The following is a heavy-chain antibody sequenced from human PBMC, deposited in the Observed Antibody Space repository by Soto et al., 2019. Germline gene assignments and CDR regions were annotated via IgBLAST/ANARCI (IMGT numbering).Heavy chain of an antibody. V-gene: IGHV1-18*01. Sequence: ASVKVSCKASGYTFTSYGISWVRQAPGQGLEWMGWISAYNGNTNYAQKLQGRVTMTTDTSTSTAYMELRSLRSDDTAVYYCARDETIYCSGGSCYSSAGYWGQGTLVTVSS. CDR3: ARDETIYCSGGSCYSSAGY. CDR1: GYTFTSYG. CDR2: ISAYNGNT. D-gene: IGHD2-15*01. J-gene: IGHJ4*02.